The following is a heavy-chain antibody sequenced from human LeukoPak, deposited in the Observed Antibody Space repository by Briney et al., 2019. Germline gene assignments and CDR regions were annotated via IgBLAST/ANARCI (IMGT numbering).Heavy chain of an antibody. CDR3: TRVLVTSVFDY. CDR1: GFTFGDYA. CDR2: ITSKAYGGTT. V-gene: IGHV3-49*04. Sequence: GGSMRLSCTASGFTFGDYAMSWVRQAPGKGLEWVGFITSKAYGGTTEYAASVKGRFTISRDDSKSIAYLQMNSLKTEDTAVYYCTRVLVTSVFDYSGQGTLVNVSS. D-gene: IGHD5/OR15-5a*01. J-gene: IGHJ4*02.